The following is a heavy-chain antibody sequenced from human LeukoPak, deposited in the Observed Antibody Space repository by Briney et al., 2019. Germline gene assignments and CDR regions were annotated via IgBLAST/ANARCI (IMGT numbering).Heavy chain of an antibody. Sequence: ASVKVSCKASGYTFTSYGISWVRHAPGQGLEWMGWISAYNGNTNYAQKLQGRVTMTTDTSTSTAYMELRSLRSDDTAVYYCARDLRRYDSSGYYYYWGQGTLVTVSS. CDR3: ARDLRRYDSSGYYYY. CDR2: ISAYNGNT. V-gene: IGHV1-18*01. D-gene: IGHD3-22*01. CDR1: GYTFTSYG. J-gene: IGHJ4*02.